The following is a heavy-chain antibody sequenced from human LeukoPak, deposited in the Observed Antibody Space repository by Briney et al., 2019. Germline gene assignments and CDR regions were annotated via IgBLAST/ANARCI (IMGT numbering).Heavy chain of an antibody. CDR2: IYTTGGT. Sequence: SETLSLTCTVSGGSISSYYYNGIRQPAAKGREWIGRIYTTGGTNYNPSLKSRVTMSADTSKNQFSLKLSSVTAADTAVYYCARGSYGSGLDYWGQGALVTVSS. CDR3: ARGSYGSGLDY. V-gene: IGHV4-4*07. J-gene: IGHJ4*02. CDR1: GGSISSYY. D-gene: IGHD3-10*01.